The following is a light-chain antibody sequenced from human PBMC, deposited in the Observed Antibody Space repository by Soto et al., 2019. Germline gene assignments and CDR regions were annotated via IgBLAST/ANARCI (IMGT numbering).Light chain of an antibody. J-gene: IGLJ1*01. V-gene: IGLV2-14*01. CDR3: SSFTRSSTRV. CDR1: SSDVGGYNY. CDR2: EVN. Sequence: QSVLTQPASVSGSPGQSITISCTGTSSDVGGYNYVSWFQQHPGKAPKLMIFEVNNRPSGVSDRFSGSKSGNTASLTISGLQPADEADYYCSSFTRSSTRVFGSGTKLTVL.